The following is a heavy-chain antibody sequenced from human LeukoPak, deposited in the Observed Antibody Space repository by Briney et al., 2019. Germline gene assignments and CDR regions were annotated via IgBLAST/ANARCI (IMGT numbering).Heavy chain of an antibody. J-gene: IGHJ5*02. CDR1: GGSISSGYD. CDR3: ARQRSTNCFDP. D-gene: IGHD5/OR15-5a*01. Sequence: SQTLSLTCTVSGGSISSGYDWGWIRQPPGKGLEWIGSVYHSGTYYNPSLKSRVTISVDMSKNHFSLRLSSVTAADTAVYYCARQRSTNCFDPWGQGTLVTVSS. CDR2: VYHSGT. V-gene: IGHV4-38-2*02.